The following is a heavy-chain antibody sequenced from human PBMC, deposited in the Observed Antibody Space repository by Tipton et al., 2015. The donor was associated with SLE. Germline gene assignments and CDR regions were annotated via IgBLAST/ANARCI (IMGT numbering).Heavy chain of an antibody. CDR3: ARDPNFGDPGTFDY. CDR2: ISYSGST. Sequence: TLSLTCAVYGGSFSHYYWTWIRQPPGKGLEWIGYISYSGSTNYNPSLKSRLTISVDTSKNQFSLRLNSVTAADTAVYYCARDPNFGDPGTFDYWGQGTLVTVSS. D-gene: IGHD4-17*01. CDR1: GGSFSHYY. J-gene: IGHJ4*02. V-gene: IGHV4-59*01.